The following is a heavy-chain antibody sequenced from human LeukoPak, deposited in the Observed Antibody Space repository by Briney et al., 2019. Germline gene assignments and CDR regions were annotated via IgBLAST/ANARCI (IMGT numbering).Heavy chain of an antibody. CDR3: ARMGLVGPARD. V-gene: IGHV1-8*02. CDR1: GYTFTGYY. Sequence: ASVKVSCKASGYTFTGYYMHWVRQATGQGLEWMGWMNPNSGNTGYAQKFQGRVTMTRNTSISTAYMELSSLRSEDTAVYYCARMGLVGPARDWGQGTLVTVSS. J-gene: IGHJ4*02. CDR2: MNPNSGNT. D-gene: IGHD1-26*01.